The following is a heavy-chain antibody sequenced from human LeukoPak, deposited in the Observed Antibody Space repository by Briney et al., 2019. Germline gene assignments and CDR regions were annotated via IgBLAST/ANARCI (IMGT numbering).Heavy chain of an antibody. CDR2: IKQDGSEK. Sequence: GGSLRLFCAASGFTFSRYWMSWVRQAPGKGLEWVANIKQDGSEKYYVDSVKGRFTISRDNAKNSLYLQMNSLRAEDTAVYYCARTDIAVVTAIDYWGQGTLVTVFS. CDR3: ARTDIAVVTAIDY. CDR1: GFTFSRYW. J-gene: IGHJ4*02. D-gene: IGHD2-21*02. V-gene: IGHV3-7*04.